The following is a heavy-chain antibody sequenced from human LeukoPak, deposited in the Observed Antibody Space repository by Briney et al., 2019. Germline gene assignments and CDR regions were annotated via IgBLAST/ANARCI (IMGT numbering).Heavy chain of an antibody. Sequence: GGSLRLSCAASGFTFDDYGMSWVRQAPGKGLEWVSSITASSTAIYSADSVKGRFTISRDNAKNTVYLQMNNLRGEDTALYYCSKAGDTNYYRHGDYWGQGTLVTVSS. CDR2: ITASSTAI. CDR3: SKAGDTNYYRHGDY. D-gene: IGHD4-11*01. V-gene: IGHV3-21*04. J-gene: IGHJ4*02. CDR1: GFTFDDYG.